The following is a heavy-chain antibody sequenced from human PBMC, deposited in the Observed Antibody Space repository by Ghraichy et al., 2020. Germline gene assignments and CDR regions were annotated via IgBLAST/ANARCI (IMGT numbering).Heavy chain of an antibody. V-gene: IGHV3-23*01. CDR2: ISGNAIRT. CDR1: GFMFSSYS. J-gene: IGHJ4*02. D-gene: IGHD2-15*01. CDR3: AREGSCSGDVCSPILAY. Sequence: GGSLRLSCTASGFMFSSYSMSWVRQAPGKGLEWISAISGNAIRTFYANSVKGRFTISRENSKDTLYLEINSLRAEDTAIYYCAREGSCSGDVCSPILAYWGQGTLVTVSS.